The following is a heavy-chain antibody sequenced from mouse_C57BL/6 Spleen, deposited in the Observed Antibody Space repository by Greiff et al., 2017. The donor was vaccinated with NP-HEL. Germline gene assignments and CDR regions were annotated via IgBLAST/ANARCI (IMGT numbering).Heavy chain of an antibody. CDR2: IWRGGST. CDR3: AKRQLRLPYAMDY. CDR1: GFSLTSYG. J-gene: IGHJ4*01. V-gene: IGHV2-5*01. Sequence: VKLVESGPGLVQPSQSLSITCTVSGFSLTSYGVHWVRQSPGKGLEWLGVIWRGGSTDYNAAFMSRLSITKDNSKSQVFFKMNSLQADDTAIYYCAKRQLRLPYAMDYWGQGTSVTVSS. D-gene: IGHD3-2*02.